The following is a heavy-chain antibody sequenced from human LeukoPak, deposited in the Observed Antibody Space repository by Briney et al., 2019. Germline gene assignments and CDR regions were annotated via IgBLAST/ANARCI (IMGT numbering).Heavy chain of an antibody. Sequence: SGPSLLQPTHTLTLTCTFSGFSLRTRGMCVSWIRQPPGKALEWLARIDWDDDKYYSTSLKTRPTISKDTSKNQVVLTMTNMDPVDTATYYCARSISDSSGYYYPDYWGQGTLVTVSS. CDR3: ARSISDSSGYYYPDY. CDR2: IDWDDDK. J-gene: IGHJ4*02. V-gene: IGHV2-70*11. D-gene: IGHD3-22*01. CDR1: GFSLRTRGMC.